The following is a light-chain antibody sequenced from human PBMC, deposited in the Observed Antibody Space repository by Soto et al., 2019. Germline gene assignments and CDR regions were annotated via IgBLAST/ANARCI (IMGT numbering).Light chain of an antibody. J-gene: IGKJ1*01. CDR1: QSVGSSD. V-gene: IGKV3-20*01. CDR2: GAS. Sequence: EIVLTQSPGTLSLSPGERATLSCTASQSVGSSDLAWYQQKPGQAPRLLIYGASTRATGIPDRFSGSGSGTDFTLTISRLEPEDFAVYYCHQYGSSHQAFGQGTKVEIK. CDR3: HQYGSSHQA.